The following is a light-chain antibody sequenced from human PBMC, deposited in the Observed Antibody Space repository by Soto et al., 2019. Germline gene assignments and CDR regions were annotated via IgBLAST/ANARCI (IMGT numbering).Light chain of an antibody. CDR1: QSVSSSF. J-gene: IGKJ1*01. CDR3: QQYDSSTTWT. V-gene: IGKV3-20*01. CDR2: GAS. Sequence: EIVLTQSPGTLSLSPGERATLSCRASQSVSSSFLVWYQQKPGQAPRLLIYGASSRATGISDRFSGSGSGTDFTLTISRLEPEDSAVYYCQQYDSSTTWTFGQGTKVDIK.